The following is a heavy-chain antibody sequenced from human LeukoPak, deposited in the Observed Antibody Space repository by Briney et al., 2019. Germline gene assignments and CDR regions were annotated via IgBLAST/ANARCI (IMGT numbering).Heavy chain of an antibody. CDR3: ARDGARISMLRGGMDY. J-gene: IGHJ4*02. CDR2: ISAYNGKT. CDR1: GYTFGTYG. D-gene: IGHD2-8*01. Sequence: GASVKVSRKASGYTFGTYGISWVRQAPGQGLEWMGWISAYNGKTNYAQKYEGRVTMTTDTSTTTAYMELRSLTSDDTAVYYCARDGARISMLRGGMDYWGQGTLVTVSS. V-gene: IGHV1-18*04.